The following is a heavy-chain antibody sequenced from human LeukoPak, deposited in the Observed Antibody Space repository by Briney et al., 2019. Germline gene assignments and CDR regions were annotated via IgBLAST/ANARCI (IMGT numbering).Heavy chain of an antibody. Sequence: SETLSLTCTVSGGSLSSAHGWSWIRQPPGKGLEWIGYSQNSGCTNCNPSLKSRVTISVDTSKNQFSLKLSSVTAADTAVYYCAKDSSGWYFDYWGQGTLVTVSS. CDR1: GGSLSSAHG. J-gene: IGHJ4*02. D-gene: IGHD6-19*01. CDR2: SQNSGCT. CDR3: AKDSSGWYFDY. V-gene: IGHV4-61*01.